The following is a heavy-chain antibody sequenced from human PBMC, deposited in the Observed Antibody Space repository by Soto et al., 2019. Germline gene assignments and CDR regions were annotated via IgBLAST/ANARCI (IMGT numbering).Heavy chain of an antibody. J-gene: IGHJ4*02. D-gene: IGHD6-13*01. CDR2: IYYSGST. Sequence: QVQLQESGPGLVKPSETLSLTCTVSGGSVSSGSYYWSWIRQPPGKGLEWIGYIYYSGSTNYNPSLKSRVTISVDTSKNQFSLKLSSVTAADTAVYYCARVEEAAFDYWGQGTLVTVSS. CDR1: GGSVSSGSYY. CDR3: ARVEEAAFDY. V-gene: IGHV4-61*01.